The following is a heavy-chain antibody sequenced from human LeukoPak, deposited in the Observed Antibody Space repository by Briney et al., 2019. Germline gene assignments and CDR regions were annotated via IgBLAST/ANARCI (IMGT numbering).Heavy chain of an antibody. D-gene: IGHD6-19*01. Sequence: GESLKISCKASGYSVTTYWIGWVRQMPGKGLEWMGIIYPGDSDTRYSPSFQGQVTISADKSISTAYLQWSSLKASDTAMYYCARRPAWYSSGWLFDYWGQGTLVTVSS. CDR3: ARRPAWYSSGWLFDY. V-gene: IGHV5-51*01. J-gene: IGHJ4*02. CDR2: IYPGDSDT. CDR1: GYSVTTYW.